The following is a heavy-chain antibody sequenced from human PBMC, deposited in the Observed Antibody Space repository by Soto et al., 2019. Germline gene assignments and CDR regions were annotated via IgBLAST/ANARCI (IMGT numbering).Heavy chain of an antibody. D-gene: IGHD3-10*01. CDR3: ARGRGSGSYPPVINYYYYGMDV. J-gene: IGHJ6*02. CDR2: IIPIFGTA. V-gene: IGHV1-69*13. CDR1: GGTFSSCS. Sequence: SVKVSCKASGGTFSSCSISWVRQAPGQGLECMGGIIPIFGTANYAQKFQGRVTITADESTSTAYMELSSLRSEDTAVYYCARGRGSGSYPPVINYYYYGMDVWGQGTTVTVSS.